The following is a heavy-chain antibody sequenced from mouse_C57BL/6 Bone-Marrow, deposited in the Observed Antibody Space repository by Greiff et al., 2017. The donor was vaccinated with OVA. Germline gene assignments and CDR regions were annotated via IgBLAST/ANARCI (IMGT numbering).Heavy chain of an antibody. Sequence: QVQLQQPGAELVKPGASVKLSCQAFCYTFTSYRKHWVKQRPGRGLEWIGMIDPNSGGTKYNEKFKSKATLTVDKPSSTAYMQLSSLTSEDSAVYYCARRLATYYFDYWGQGTTLTVSS. J-gene: IGHJ2*01. CDR3: ARRLATYYFDY. CDR2: IDPNSGGT. CDR1: CYTFTSYR. D-gene: IGHD1-2*01. V-gene: IGHV1-72*01.